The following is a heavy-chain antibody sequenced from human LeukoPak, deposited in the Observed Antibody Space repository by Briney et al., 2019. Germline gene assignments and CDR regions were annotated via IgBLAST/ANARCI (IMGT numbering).Heavy chain of an antibody. Sequence: PSETLSLTCTVSGGPISSYYWSWIRQPPGKGLEWIGYIYYSGSTNYNPSLKSRDTISVDTSKNQFSLKLSSVTAADTAVYYCARWSAPDHDYWGQGTLVTVSS. CDR3: ARWSAPDHDY. CDR1: GGPISSYY. V-gene: IGHV4-59*01. CDR2: IYYSGST. D-gene: IGHD1-14*01. J-gene: IGHJ4*02.